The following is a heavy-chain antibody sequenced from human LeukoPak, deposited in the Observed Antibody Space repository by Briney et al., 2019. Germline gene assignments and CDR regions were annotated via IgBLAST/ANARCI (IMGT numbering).Heavy chain of an antibody. J-gene: IGHJ4*02. D-gene: IGHD5-18*01. CDR2: ISYDGSNK. CDR1: GFTFSNYG. V-gene: IGHV3-30*18. Sequence: GGSLRLSCAASGFTFSNYGMDWVRQAPGKGLEWVAVISYDGSNKHYADSVKGRFTISRDNSKNTLYQQMNSLRAEDTAIYYCAKGRSLGYSYGLLDYWGQGILVTVSA. CDR3: AKGRSLGYSYGLLDY.